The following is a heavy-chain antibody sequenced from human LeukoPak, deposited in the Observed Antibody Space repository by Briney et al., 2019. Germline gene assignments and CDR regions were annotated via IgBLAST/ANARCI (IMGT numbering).Heavy chain of an antibody. V-gene: IGHV3-43*02. CDR3: IKAQGYCSGGSCYHWFDL. J-gene: IGHJ5*02. CDR1: GFNFDENA. D-gene: IGHD2-15*01. Sequence: GGSLRLSCAASGFNFDENAMHWVRQGPGKGLEWVSLISGDGGHTYYADSVKGRFTISRDNSKNSLYLQMSSLRTEDTALYYCIKAQGYCSGGSCYHWFDLWGQGTPVTVSS. CDR2: ISGDGGHT.